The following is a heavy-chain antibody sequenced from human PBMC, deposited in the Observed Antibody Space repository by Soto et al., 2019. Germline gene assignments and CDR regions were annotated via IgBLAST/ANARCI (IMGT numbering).Heavy chain of an antibody. D-gene: IGHD4-17*01. Sequence: ASVKVSCKASGYTFTSYYMHWVRQAPGQGLEWMGIINPSGGSTSYAQKFQGRVTMTRDTSTSTVYMELSSLRSEDTAVYYCALDYGDPTDYYYYSYMDVWGKGTTVTVSS. CDR2: INPSGGST. V-gene: IGHV1-46*01. J-gene: IGHJ6*03. CDR3: ALDYGDPTDYYYYSYMDV. CDR1: GYTFTSYY.